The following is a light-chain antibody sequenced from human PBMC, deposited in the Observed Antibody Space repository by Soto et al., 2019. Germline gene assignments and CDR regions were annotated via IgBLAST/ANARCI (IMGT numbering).Light chain of an antibody. Sequence: ELTQLPFGSAALAHQFTTSCSGRPSSIGNNYVSWYQQLPGTAPKLLIYDNNKRPSGIPDRFSGSKSGTSATLGITGLQTGDEADYYCGTWDSSLSAYVFGTGTKVTVL. CDR2: DNN. J-gene: IGLJ1*01. V-gene: IGLV1-51*01. CDR3: GTWDSSLSAYV. CDR1: PSSIGNNY.